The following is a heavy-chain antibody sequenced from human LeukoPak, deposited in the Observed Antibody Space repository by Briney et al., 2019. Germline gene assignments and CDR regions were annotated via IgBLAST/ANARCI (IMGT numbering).Heavy chain of an antibody. V-gene: IGHV3-11*01. D-gene: IGHD1-1*01. J-gene: IGHJ6*02. Sequence: XXQAPGXGXXWXSYISSTSSTIYYADSVKGRFTISRDNAKNSLYLQMNSLRAEDTAVYYCARVGAGNDRGMDVWGQGTTVTVSS. CDR3: ARVGAGNDRGMDV. CDR2: ISSTSSTI.